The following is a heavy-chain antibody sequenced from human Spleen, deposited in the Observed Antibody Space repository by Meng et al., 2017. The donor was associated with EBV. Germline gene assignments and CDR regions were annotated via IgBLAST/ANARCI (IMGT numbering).Heavy chain of an antibody. CDR1: GGSISSGTYY. V-gene: IGHV4-30-4*01. D-gene: IGHD3-16*01. J-gene: IGHJ4*02. CDR2: IYHNGDT. CDR3: ASGSGGNFDF. Sequence: QVQLQESGPGLVKPSPTLSLTCPVSGGSISSGTYYWSWIRQPPGRGLEWIGYIYHNGDTYYSPSLQSRLTISVDTSKNQFSLKMSSVTAADTAVYFCASGSGGNFDFWGQGTLVTVSS.